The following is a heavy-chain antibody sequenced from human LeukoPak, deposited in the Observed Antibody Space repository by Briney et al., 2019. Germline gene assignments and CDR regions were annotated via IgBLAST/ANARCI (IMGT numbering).Heavy chain of an antibody. D-gene: IGHD2-15*01. V-gene: IGHV3-23*01. Sequence: GGSLGLSCAASGFTFSSSAMSWVRQAPGKGLEWVSAISNNGGYTYYADSVQGRFTISRDNSKSTLCLQMNSLRAEDTAVYYCAKQLGYCSDGSCYFPYWGQGTLVTVSS. J-gene: IGHJ4*02. CDR3: AKQLGYCSDGSCYFPY. CDR2: ISNNGGYT. CDR1: GFTFSSSA.